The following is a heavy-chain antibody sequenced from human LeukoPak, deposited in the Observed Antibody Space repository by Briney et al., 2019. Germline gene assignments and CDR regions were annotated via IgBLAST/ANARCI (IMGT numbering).Heavy chain of an antibody. V-gene: IGHV4-39*01. CDR1: GGSISSSSYY. Sequence: SETLSLTCAVSGGSISSSSYYWGWIRQPPGKGLEWIGSIYYSGSTYYNPSLKSRVTISVDTSKNQFSLKLSSVTAADTAVYYCATYGDYEIDYWSQGTLVTVSS. D-gene: IGHD4-17*01. CDR3: ATYGDYEIDY. CDR2: IYYSGST. J-gene: IGHJ4*02.